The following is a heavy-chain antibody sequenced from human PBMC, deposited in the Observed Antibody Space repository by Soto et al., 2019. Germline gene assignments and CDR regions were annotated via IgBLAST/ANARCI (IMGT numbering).Heavy chain of an antibody. CDR3: ARGKSSGRFDY. Sequence: QVQLVQSGAEVKKPGSSVKVSCKASGGTFSSYTISWVRQAPGQGLEWMGRIIPILGIANYAQKFQGRVTITADKSTSTACVELSSLRSEDTAVYYCARGKSSGRFDYWGQGTLVTVSS. CDR1: GGTFSSYT. D-gene: IGHD3-22*01. J-gene: IGHJ4*02. CDR2: IIPILGIA. V-gene: IGHV1-69*02.